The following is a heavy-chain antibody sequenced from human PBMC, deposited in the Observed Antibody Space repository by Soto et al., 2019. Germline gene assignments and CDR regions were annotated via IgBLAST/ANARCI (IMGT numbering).Heavy chain of an antibody. CDR1: GYTFTSYG. CDR2: IXAXXXNX. CDR3: AREGYSSALGYAFDI. J-gene: IGHJ3*02. V-gene: IGHV1-18*04. Sequence: ASVKVSCKASGYTFTSYGIGWVRQAPGQGLEWMGXIXAXXXNXNXAXKXXXXVTMTTDTSTSTAYMELRRLRSDDTAVYYCAREGYSSALGYAFDIWGQGTMVTVSS. D-gene: IGHD6-19*01.